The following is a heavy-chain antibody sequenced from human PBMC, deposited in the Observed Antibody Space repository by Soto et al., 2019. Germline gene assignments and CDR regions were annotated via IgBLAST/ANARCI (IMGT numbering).Heavy chain of an antibody. CDR3: ARDQTGITTTGGGRIDH. CDR1: GFTFSTHA. D-gene: IGHD1-1*01. CDR2: VSFDGSNK. Sequence: QVQLVESGGGVVQPGRSLRLSCAASGFTFSTHAMHWVRQAPGKGLECVAIVSFDGSNKYYADSVKGRFTISRDNSKNTLDLQMSCLTPEDTAVYYCARDQTGITTTGGGRIDHWGQGTLVTVSS. J-gene: IGHJ4*02. V-gene: IGHV3-30-3*01.